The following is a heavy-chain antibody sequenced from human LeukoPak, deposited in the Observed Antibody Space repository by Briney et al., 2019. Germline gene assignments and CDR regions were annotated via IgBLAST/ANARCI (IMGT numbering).Heavy chain of an antibody. CDR3: ARGIIVVVPAARKHGMDV. D-gene: IGHD2-2*01. Sequence: SETLSLTCAVYGGSFNGYYWSWIRQPPGKGLEWIGEINHSGSTNYNPSLKSRVTISVDTSKNQFSLKLSSVTAADTAVYYCARGIIVVVPAARKHGMDVWGQGTTVTVSS. V-gene: IGHV4-34*01. J-gene: IGHJ6*02. CDR2: INHSGST. CDR1: GGSFNGYY.